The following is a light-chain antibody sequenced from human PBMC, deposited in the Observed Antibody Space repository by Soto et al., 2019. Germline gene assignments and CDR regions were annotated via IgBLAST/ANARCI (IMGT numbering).Light chain of an antibody. CDR3: RQYGSSRCT. J-gene: IGKJ4*01. CDR2: GAS. CDR1: QSVSSSY. Sequence: EIVLTQSPGTLSLSPGERATLSCRASQSVSSSYLAWYQQKPGQAPRLLIYGASSRATGIPDRFSGSGSGTDFTLTISRLEPEDFAVYYCRQYGSSRCTFGGGTKVDIK. V-gene: IGKV3-20*01.